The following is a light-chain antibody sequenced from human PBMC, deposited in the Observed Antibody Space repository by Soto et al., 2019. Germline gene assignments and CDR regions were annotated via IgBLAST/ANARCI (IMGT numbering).Light chain of an antibody. Sequence: ENVLTQSPGTLSLSPGARATLSCRASQSVTNSFFAWYQQKPGQAPRLLIYGISSRATGIPDRFSGSGSGTDFTLTISRLEPEDFGVYYCQQYISSPYTFGQGTKLEVK. CDR3: QQYISSPYT. V-gene: IGKV3-20*01. CDR2: GIS. J-gene: IGKJ2*01. CDR1: QSVTNSF.